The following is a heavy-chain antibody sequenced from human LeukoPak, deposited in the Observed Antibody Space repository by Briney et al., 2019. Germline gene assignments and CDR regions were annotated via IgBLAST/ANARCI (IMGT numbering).Heavy chain of an antibody. CDR1: GFTFNTYW. CDR2: INSDGSST. Sequence: GGSLRLSCAASGFTFNTYWMHWVRQAPGKGLVWVARINSDGSSTNNADSVKGRFTITRDNAKNTLYLQMNSLRAEDTAVYYCARTFSSSWYDWGQGTLVTVSS. V-gene: IGHV3-74*01. J-gene: IGHJ4*02. CDR3: ARTFSSSWYD. D-gene: IGHD6-13*01.